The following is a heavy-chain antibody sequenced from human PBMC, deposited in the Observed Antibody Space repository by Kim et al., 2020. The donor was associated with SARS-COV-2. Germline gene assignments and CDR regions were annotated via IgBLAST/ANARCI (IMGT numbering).Heavy chain of an antibody. J-gene: IGHJ4*02. Sequence: VSVKSRITINPDTSKNPFSLQLNSVTPEDTAVYYCARDREASGSYLNFDYWGQGTLVTVSS. CDR3: ARDREASGSYLNFDY. V-gene: IGHV6-1*01. D-gene: IGHD1-26*01.